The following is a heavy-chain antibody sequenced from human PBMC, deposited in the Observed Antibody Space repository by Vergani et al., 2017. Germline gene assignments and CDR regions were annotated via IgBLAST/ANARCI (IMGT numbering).Heavy chain of an antibody. CDR3: ATKSXGTPGCQIGYFRE. D-gene: IGHD1-1*01. V-gene: IGHV3-30*03. CDR1: GFTFSSYS. J-gene: IGHJ1*01. CDR2: ISYDGTQK. Sequence: VQLVESGGGLVKPGGSLRLSCAASGFTFSSYSMNWVRQAPGKGLEWVAVISYDGTQKYYADSVKGRFTISRDNSKSTLYLQMNSLRTEDTAVYYCATKSXGTPGCQIGYFREWGQGTLVTVSS.